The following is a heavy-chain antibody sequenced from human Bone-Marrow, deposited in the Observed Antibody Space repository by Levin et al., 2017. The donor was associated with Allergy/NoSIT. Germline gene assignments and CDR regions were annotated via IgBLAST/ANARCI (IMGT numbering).Heavy chain of an antibody. D-gene: IGHD3-16*02. Sequence: PGGSLRLSCAASGFTFSSYAMSWVRQAPGKGLEWVSAISGSGGSTYYADSVKGRFTISRDNSKNTLYLQMNSLRAEDTAVDYCAKDWSYDYSWGSHRYAGGYFDYWGQGTLVTVSS. V-gene: IGHV3-23*01. J-gene: IGHJ4*02. CDR1: GFTFSSYA. CDR3: AKDWSYDYSWGSHRYAGGYFDY. CDR2: ISGSGGST.